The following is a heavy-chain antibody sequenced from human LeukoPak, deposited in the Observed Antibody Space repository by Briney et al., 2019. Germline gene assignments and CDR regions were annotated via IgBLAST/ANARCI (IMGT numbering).Heavy chain of an antibody. CDR3: TGGMVY. Sequence: GGSLRLSCVASGLSFSGSAVHWVRQASGKGLEWVGRLRSTHNNNATSYAASVRGMFTISRDDSENTAYLQMNSLKTEDTAVYYCTGGMVYWGQGNLVTVSS. V-gene: IGHV3-73*01. CDR2: LRSTHNNNAT. CDR1: GLSFSGSA. D-gene: IGHD2-8*01. J-gene: IGHJ4*02.